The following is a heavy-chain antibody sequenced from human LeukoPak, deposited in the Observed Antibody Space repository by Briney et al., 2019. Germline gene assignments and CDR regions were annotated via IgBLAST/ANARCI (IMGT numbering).Heavy chain of an antibody. D-gene: IGHD5-24*01. CDR1: GASISSSNYY. CDR2: IYYSGST. CDR3: ARDGRDGYNPYYFDY. Sequence: SSETLSLTCSVSGASISSSNYYWGWLRQPPGKGLEWIGSIYYSGSTYSNPSLKSRVTGSVDTSRNQFSLKLSSVTAADTAVYYCARDGRDGYNPYYFDYWGQGTLVTVSS. J-gene: IGHJ4*02. V-gene: IGHV4-39*07.